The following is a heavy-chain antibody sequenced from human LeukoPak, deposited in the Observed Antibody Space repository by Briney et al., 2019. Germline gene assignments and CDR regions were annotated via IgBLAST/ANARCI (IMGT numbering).Heavy chain of an antibody. V-gene: IGHV1-18*01. CDR3: ARVPPRDFWCGYLVGLPENYYDYMDV. J-gene: IGHJ6*03. Sequence: ASVKVSCKASGYTLNRHGISWVRQAPGQGLEWMGWINTNSGKTNYPQKLQGRVTMTTDTSISTAYMELRRLRSDDTAVYYCARVPPRDFWCGYLVGLPENYYDYMDVWGKGTTVTVSS. CDR1: GYTLNRHG. D-gene: IGHD3-3*01. CDR2: INTNSGKT.